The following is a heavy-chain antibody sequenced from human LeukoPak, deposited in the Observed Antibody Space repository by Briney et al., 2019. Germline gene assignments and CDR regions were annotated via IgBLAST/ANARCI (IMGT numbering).Heavy chain of an antibody. CDR2: INHSGST. V-gene: IGHV4-34*01. CDR1: GGSFSGYY. J-gene: IGHJ6*02. Sequence: SETLSLTCAVYGGSFSGYYWSWIRQPPGKGLEWIGEINHSGSTNYNPSLKSRVTISVDTSKNQFSLKLSSVTAADTAVYYCASYPRYYYYYGMDVWGQGTTVTVSS. CDR3: ASYPRYYYYYGMDV.